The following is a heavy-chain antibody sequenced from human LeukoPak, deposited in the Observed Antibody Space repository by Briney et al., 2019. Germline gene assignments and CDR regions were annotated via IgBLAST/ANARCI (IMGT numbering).Heavy chain of an antibody. CDR2: VSSTSSFT. CDR3: ARGSREFHH. V-gene: IGHV3-11*05. J-gene: IGHJ1*01. CDR1: GFTFSDYY. Sequence: GGSLRLSCAASGFTFSDYYMSWLRQAPGKGLEWVSYVSSTSSFTNYADSVKGRFTISRDNAKNSPYLQMNSLRAEDTAVYYCARGSREFHHWGQGTLVTVSS. D-gene: IGHD1-26*01.